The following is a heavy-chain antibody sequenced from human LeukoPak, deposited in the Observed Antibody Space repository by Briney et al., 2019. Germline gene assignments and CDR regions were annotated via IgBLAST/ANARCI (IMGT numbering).Heavy chain of an antibody. D-gene: IGHD2-2*01. Sequence: PGRSLRLSCAASGFTSDDYAMHWVRHTPGKGLEWVSGISWNSGSIGYADSVKGRFTISRDNAENFLYLQMNSLRTEDTAVYYCANTEYQRLGTDYWGQGTLVTVSS. J-gene: IGHJ4*02. CDR3: ANTEYQRLGTDY. CDR2: ISWNSGSI. CDR1: GFTSDDYA. V-gene: IGHV3-9*02.